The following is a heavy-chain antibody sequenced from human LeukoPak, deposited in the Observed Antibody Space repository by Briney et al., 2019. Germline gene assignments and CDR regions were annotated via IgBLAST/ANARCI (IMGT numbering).Heavy chain of an antibody. Sequence: GGSLRLSCAASGFTVSSNYMSWVRQAPGKGLEWVSVIYSGGSTYYADSVKGRVTISRDNSKNTLYLQMNSLRAEDTAVYYCASRHGSGSDDAFDIWGQGTMVTVSS. J-gene: IGHJ3*02. CDR3: ASRHGSGSDDAFDI. CDR1: GFTVSSNY. CDR2: IYSGGST. D-gene: IGHD3-10*01. V-gene: IGHV3-53*01.